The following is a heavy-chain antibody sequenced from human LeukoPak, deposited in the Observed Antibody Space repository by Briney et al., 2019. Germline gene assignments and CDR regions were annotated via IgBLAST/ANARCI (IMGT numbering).Heavy chain of an antibody. Sequence: PGGSLRLSCAASGFTFSSYSMNWVRQAPGKGLEWVSSISSSSSYIYYADSVKGRFTISRDNAKNSLYLQMNSLRAEDTAVYYCARVIGNLPSWFDPWGQGTLVTVSS. CDR3: ARVIGNLPSWFDP. J-gene: IGHJ5*02. CDR1: GFTFSSYS. V-gene: IGHV3-21*01. D-gene: IGHD2-15*01. CDR2: ISSSSSYI.